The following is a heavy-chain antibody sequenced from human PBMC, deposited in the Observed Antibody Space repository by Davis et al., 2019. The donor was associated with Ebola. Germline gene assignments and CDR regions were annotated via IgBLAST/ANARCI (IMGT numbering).Heavy chain of an antibody. V-gene: IGHV3-15*01. D-gene: IGHD6-25*01. CDR2: IKSKTDGGTT. Sequence: PGGSLRLSCAASGFTFSNAWMSWVRQAPGKGLEWVGRIKSKTDGGTTGYAAPVKGRFTISRDDSKNTLYLQMNSLKTEDTAVYYCTTDKADVADYYYYYGMDVWGQGTTVTVSS. CDR3: TTDKADVADYYYYYGMDV. CDR1: GFTFSNAW. J-gene: IGHJ6*02.